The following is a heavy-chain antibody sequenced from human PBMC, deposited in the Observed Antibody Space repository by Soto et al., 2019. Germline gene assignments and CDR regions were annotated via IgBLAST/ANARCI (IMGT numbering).Heavy chain of an antibody. V-gene: IGHV4-59*12. Sequence: SETLSLTCTVSGGSISSYYWSWIRQPPGKGLEWIGYIYYSGSTNYNPSLKSRVTISVDTSKNQFSLKLSSVTAADTAVYYCARSQTTVTSYDYWGQGTQVTVS. D-gene: IGHD4-17*01. CDR1: GGSISSYY. J-gene: IGHJ4*02. CDR3: ARSQTTVTSYDY. CDR2: IYYSGST.